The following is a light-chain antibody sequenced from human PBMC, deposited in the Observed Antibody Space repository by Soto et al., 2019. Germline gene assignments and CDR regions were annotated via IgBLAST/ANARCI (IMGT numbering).Light chain of an antibody. V-gene: IGKV4-1*01. J-gene: IGKJ1*01. CDR1: QSVLYSSNNKNY. Sequence: DIVMTQSPDSLAVSLGERATINYKSSQSVLYSSNNKNYLAWYQQKPRQPPKLLISWASTRESGVPDRFSGSGSGTDFTLTITSLQAEDVAVYYCQQYFTTPPTFGQGTKVEIK. CDR2: WAS. CDR3: QQYFTTPPT.